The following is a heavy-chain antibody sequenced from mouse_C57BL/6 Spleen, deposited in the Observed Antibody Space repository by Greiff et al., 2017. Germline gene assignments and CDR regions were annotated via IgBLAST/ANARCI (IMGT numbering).Heavy chain of an antibody. Sequence: QVQLQQPGAELVRPGTSVKLSCKASGYTFTSYWMHWVKQRPGQGLEWIGVIDPSDSYTNYNQKFKGKATLTVDTSSSTAYMQLSSLTSGDSAVYYCSSPSYYSNPVGAMDYWGQGTSVTVSS. CDR1: GYTFTSYW. V-gene: IGHV1-59*01. J-gene: IGHJ4*01. CDR3: SSPSYYSNPVGAMDY. CDR2: IDPSDSYT. D-gene: IGHD2-5*01.